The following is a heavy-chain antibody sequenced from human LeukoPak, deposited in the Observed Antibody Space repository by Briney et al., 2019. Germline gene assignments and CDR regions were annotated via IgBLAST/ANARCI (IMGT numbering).Heavy chain of an antibody. D-gene: IGHD2-21*02. CDR3: AKDPPRVVTAPSRGDY. J-gene: IGHJ4*02. Sequence: PGGSLRLSCAASGFTFSSYSMNWVRQAPGKGLEWVSYISSSSSTIYYADSVKGRFTISRDNSKNTLYLQMNSLRAEDTAVYYCAKDPPRVVTAPSRGDYWGQGTLVTVSS. CDR2: ISSSSSTI. V-gene: IGHV3-48*01. CDR1: GFTFSSYS.